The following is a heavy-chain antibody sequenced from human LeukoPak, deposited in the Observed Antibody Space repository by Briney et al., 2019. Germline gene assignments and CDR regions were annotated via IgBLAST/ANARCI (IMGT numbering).Heavy chain of an antibody. D-gene: IGHD4-17*01. CDR1: GYTFTSYD. J-gene: IGHJ4*02. CDR3: ARGPMTTVTTHLFDY. Sequence: GASVKVSCKASGYTFTSYDINWVRQATGQGPEWMGWMNPNSGNTGYAQKLQGRVTMTTDTSTSTAYMELRSLRSDDTAVYYCARGPMTTVTTHLFDYWGQGTLVTVSS. V-gene: IGHV1-8*02. CDR2: MNPNSGNT.